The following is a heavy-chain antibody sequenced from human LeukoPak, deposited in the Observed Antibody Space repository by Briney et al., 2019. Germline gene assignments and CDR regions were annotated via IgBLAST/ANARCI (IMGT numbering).Heavy chain of an antibody. CDR2: IDYTGST. CDR3: ARPDSHLSAFDI. V-gene: IGHV4-59*08. Sequence: SETLPLTCTVSGGSIRVYYWSWIRQPPGKGLEWIAYIDYTGSTKYNPSLRSRVTISLDAPNNQIFLNLSSVTATDTAVYYCARPDSHLSAFDIWGQGTMVSVSS. J-gene: IGHJ3*02. CDR1: GGSIRVYY. D-gene: IGHD2-21*01.